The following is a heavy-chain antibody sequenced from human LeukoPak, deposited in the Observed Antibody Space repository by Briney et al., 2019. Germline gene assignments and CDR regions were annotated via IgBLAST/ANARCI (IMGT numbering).Heavy chain of an antibody. CDR1: GYSISSGYY. CDR2: LYHSGST. V-gene: IGHV4-38-2*02. CDR3: ARHRKKRFGTHTQYYSDY. J-gene: IGHJ4*02. D-gene: IGHD1-14*01. Sequence: PSETLSLTCTVSGYSISSGYYWGWIRQPPGKGLEWIGSLYHSGSTYYNPSLESRVTISVDTSKNQFSLKLSSVTAADTAVYYCARHRKKRFGTHTQYYSDYWGQGTLVTVSS.